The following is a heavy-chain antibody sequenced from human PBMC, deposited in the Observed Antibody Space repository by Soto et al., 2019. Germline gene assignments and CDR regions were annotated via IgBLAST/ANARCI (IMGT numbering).Heavy chain of an antibody. D-gene: IGHD3-16*02. CDR1: GGSISSSSYY. CDR3: ARQLDDYIWGSYLGAFDI. CDR2: IYYSGST. Sequence: SETLSLTCTVSGGSISSSSYYWGWIRQPPGKGLEWIGSIYYSGSTYYNPSLKSRVTISVDTSKNQFSLKLSSVTAADTAVYYCARQLDDYIWGSYLGAFDIWGQGTMVTVSS. V-gene: IGHV4-39*01. J-gene: IGHJ3*02.